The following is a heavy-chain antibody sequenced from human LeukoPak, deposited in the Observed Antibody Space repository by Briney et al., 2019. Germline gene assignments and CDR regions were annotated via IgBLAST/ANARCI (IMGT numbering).Heavy chain of an antibody. CDR1: GFTFSSYW. CDR3: ARRSAAKDAFDI. V-gene: IGHV3-74*01. D-gene: IGHD6-25*01. CDR2: INSDGSST. J-gene: IGHJ3*02. Sequence: GGSLRLSCAASGFTFSSYWMHWVRQASGKGLAWVSRINSDGSSTSYADPVKGRFTISRDNAKNTLYLQMNSLRAEDTAVYYCARRSAAKDAFDIWGQGTMVTVSS.